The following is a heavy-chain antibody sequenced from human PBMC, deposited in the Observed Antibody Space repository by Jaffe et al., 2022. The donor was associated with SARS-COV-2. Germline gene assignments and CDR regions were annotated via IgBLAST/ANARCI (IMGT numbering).Heavy chain of an antibody. V-gene: IGHV1-3*01. Sequence: QVQLVQSGAEVKKPGASVKVSCKASGYTFTSYAMHWVRQAPGQRLEWMGWINAGNGNTKYSQKFQGRVTITRDTSASTAYMELSSLRSEDTAVYYCARDHQIVVVVAASHYYYYGMDVWGQGTTVTVSS. CDR2: INAGNGNT. CDR3: ARDHQIVVVVAASHYYYYGMDV. J-gene: IGHJ6*02. CDR1: GYTFTSYA. D-gene: IGHD2-15*01.